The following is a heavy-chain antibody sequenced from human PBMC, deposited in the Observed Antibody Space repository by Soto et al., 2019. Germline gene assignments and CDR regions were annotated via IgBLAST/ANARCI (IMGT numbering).Heavy chain of an antibody. V-gene: IGHV1-69*06. D-gene: IGHD3-3*01. J-gene: IGHJ4*02. Sequence: SVKVSCKASGYTFNNYAISWVRQAPGQGLQWMGGIIPIYDSPSYAQGSHNRVTITADRSTSTAHLELNGLTSEETSVYYCAASTFLSGVSVDFRLDSWGQGPLFTVSS. CDR2: IIPIYDSP. CDR1: GYTFNNYA. CDR3: AASTFLSGVSVDFRLDS.